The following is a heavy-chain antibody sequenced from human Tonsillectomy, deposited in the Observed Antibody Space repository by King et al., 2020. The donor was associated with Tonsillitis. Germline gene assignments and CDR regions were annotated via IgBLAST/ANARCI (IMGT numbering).Heavy chain of an antibody. J-gene: IGHJ2*01. V-gene: IGHV4-38-2*01. CDR2: FYHSGTT. D-gene: IGHD3-22*01. Sequence: VQLQESGPGLVKPSETLSLTCAVSGCSISTGYYWGWIRQPPGKGLEWNGSFYHSGTTYYTPSLKSRVTISVDTSRNQFSLKLSSVTAADTAVYYCAKDMNYYDSSDRYFDLWGRGTLVTVSS. CDR1: GCSISTGYY. CDR3: AKDMNYYDSSDRYFDL.